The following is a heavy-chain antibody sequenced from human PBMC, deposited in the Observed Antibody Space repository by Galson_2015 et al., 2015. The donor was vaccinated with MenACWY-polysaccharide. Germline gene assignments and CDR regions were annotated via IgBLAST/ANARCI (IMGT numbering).Heavy chain of an antibody. CDR1: GFTFSSYS. V-gene: IGHV3-48*01. D-gene: IGHD2-15*01. CDR3: ARSRGYFSGGSCYLVY. CDR2: ISRSSSTM. J-gene: IGHJ4*01. Sequence: SLRLSCAASGFTFSSYSMNWVRQAPGKGLEWVSYISRSSSTMYYADSVKGRFTISRDNAKNSLYLQMNSLRAEDTAVHYCARSRGYFSGGSCYLVYWGYRTLFTVSS.